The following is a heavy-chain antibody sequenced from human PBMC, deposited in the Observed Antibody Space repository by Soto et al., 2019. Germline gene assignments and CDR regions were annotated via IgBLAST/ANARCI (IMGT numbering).Heavy chain of an antibody. CDR1: GGSISSGGYS. CDR3: ARVPTP. Sequence: QLQLQESGSGLVKPSQTLSLTCAVSGGSISSGGYSWSWIRQPPGKGLEWIGYIYHSGRTFYNPSLKSRVTISLDRSKNQFSLKLSSVTAAATALYFWARVPTPWGQGTLVTVSS. J-gene: IGHJ5*02. V-gene: IGHV4-30-2*01. CDR2: IYHSGRT.